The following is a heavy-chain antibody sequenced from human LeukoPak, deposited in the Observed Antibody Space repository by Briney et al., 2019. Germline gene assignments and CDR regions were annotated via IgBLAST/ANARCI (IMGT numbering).Heavy chain of an antibody. CDR2: INPTNEKT. J-gene: IGHJ4*02. Sequence: ASVKVSCKASGYSFRNYGMHWVRQAPGQRLEWMGWINPTNEKTKYSEKFQGRVTISRDTGASTVYMELSSVRSEDTAVYYCAREDKIQLWTPLLCYWGQGTLVTVSS. V-gene: IGHV1-3*01. CDR3: AREDKIQLWTPLLCY. D-gene: IGHD5-18*01. CDR1: GYSFRNYG.